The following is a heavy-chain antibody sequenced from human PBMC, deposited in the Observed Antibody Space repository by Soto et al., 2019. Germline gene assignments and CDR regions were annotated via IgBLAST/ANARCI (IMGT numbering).Heavy chain of an antibody. Sequence: PGGSLRLSCVGSVFSFRDHSMNCVRHPPGKGLQWISYISSSSENIYYADSVKGRFTVSRDNAKNTLFLQMNSLRDDDSAIYYCARLPKGSVVTGWGQGSLVTVSS. J-gene: IGHJ4*01. CDR3: ARLPKGSVVTG. V-gene: IGHV3-48*02. D-gene: IGHD2-21*02. CDR2: ISSSSENI. CDR1: VFSFRDHS.